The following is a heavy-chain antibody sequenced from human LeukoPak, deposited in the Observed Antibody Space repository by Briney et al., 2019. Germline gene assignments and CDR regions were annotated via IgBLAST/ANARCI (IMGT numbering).Heavy chain of an antibody. V-gene: IGHV4-31*03. D-gene: IGHD3-10*01. CDR2: IYYSGST. CDR1: GGSISSGGYY. CDR3: ARGTTMVRGVTSYFDY. Sequence: SSETLSLTCTVSGGSISSGGYYWSWIRQHPGKGLEWIGYIYYSGSTYYNPSLKSRVTISVDTSKNQFSLKLSSVTAADTAVYYCARGTTMVRGVTSYFDYWGQGTLVTVSS. J-gene: IGHJ4*02.